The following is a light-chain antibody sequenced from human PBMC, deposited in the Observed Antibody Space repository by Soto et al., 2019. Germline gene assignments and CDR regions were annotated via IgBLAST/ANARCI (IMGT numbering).Light chain of an antibody. CDR3: QAWGTGGV. V-gene: IGLV4-69*01. CDR1: SGHSDYA. J-gene: IGLJ3*02. CDR2: VTSDGSH. Sequence: QSVLTQSPSASASPGASVKLTCTLSSGHSDYAIAWHQQLPEKGPRYLMKVTSDGSHTKGDGIPDRFSGSSSGADRYLTISSLRSDDEADYYCQAWGTGGVFGGGTKLTVL.